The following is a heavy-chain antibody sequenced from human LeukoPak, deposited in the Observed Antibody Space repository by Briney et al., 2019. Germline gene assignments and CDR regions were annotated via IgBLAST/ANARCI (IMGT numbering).Heavy chain of an antibody. CDR3: AGRVPAAVAVDY. J-gene: IGHJ4*02. CDR1: GGSISSSNYY. V-gene: IGHV4-39*01. Sequence: SETLSLTCTVSGGSISSSNYYWGWIRQPPGKGLEWIVTISYSGSTYYNPSLKSRVTISIDNSKNQFSLKVNSATAADTAVFFCAGRVPAAVAVDYWGQGTLVTVSS. CDR2: ISYSGST. D-gene: IGHD2-2*01.